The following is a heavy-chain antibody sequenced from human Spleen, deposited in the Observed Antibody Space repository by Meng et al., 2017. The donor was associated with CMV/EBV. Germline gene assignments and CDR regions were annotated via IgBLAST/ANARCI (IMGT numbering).Heavy chain of an antibody. V-gene: IGHV3-23*01. CDR2: ISGSGGST. J-gene: IGHJ4*02. CDR1: GFTFSSYA. D-gene: IGHD2-15*01. Sequence: EVQLLEAGGGLVQPGGSLRLSRAASGFTFSSYAMSWVRQAPGKGLEWVSAISGSGGSTYYADSVKGRFTISRDNAKNSLYLQMNSLRAEDTAVYYCARDQIVVVVAAIDYWGQGTLVTVSS. CDR3: ARDQIVVVVAAIDY.